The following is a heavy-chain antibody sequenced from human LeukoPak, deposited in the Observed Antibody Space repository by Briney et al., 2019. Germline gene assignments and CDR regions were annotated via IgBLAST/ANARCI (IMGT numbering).Heavy chain of an antibody. CDR2: IIPIFGTA. V-gene: IGHV1-69*05. CDR1: GGTFSSYA. CDR3: ARGFVEMATISGWYFDL. Sequence: GASVKVSCKASGGTFSSYAISWVRQAPGQGLEWMGGIIPIFGTANYAQKFQGRVTITTDESTSTAYMELSSLRSEDTAVYYCARGFVEMATISGWYFDLWGRGTLVTVSS. J-gene: IGHJ2*01. D-gene: IGHD5-24*01.